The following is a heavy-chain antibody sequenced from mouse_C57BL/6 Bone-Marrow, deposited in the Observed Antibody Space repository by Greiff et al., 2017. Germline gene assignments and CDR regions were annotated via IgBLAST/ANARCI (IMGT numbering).Heavy chain of an antibody. CDR3: ARHRWLQHSYYANDY. CDR1: GFTFSSYG. CDR2: ISSGGSYT. D-gene: IGHD2-2*01. Sequence: EVQLVESGGDLVKPGGSLKLSCAASGFTFSSYGMSWVRQTPDKRLEWVATISSGGSYTYYPDSVKGRFTISRDNAKNTLYLQLSSLKSEDTAMYYCARHRWLQHSYYANDYWGQGPSVSVSS. J-gene: IGHJ4*01. V-gene: IGHV5-6*01.